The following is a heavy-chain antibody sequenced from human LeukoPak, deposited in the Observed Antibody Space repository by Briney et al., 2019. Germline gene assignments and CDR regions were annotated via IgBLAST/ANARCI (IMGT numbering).Heavy chain of an antibody. J-gene: IGHJ4*02. CDR2: IYTSGST. Sequence: SETLSLTCTVSGGSISSYYWSWIRQPAGKGLEWIGHIYTSGSTNYNPSLKSRVTMSVDTSKNQFSLKLSSVTAADTAVYYCARSATTVVTPGALDYWGQGILVTASS. CDR1: GGSISSYY. D-gene: IGHD4-23*01. V-gene: IGHV4-4*07. CDR3: ARSATTVVTPGALDY.